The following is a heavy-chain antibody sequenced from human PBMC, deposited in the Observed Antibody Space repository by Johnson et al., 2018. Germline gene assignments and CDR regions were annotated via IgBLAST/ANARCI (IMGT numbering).Heavy chain of an antibody. J-gene: IGHJ6*02. CDR2: IAYDGSNK. CDR1: GFTFSTCG. Sequence: QVQLVQSGGGVVQXGRSLRLSCAASGFTFSTCGMHWVRQAPGKGLEWVAVIAYDGSNKYYEDSVKGRFTISRDNSKNTLYLQMNSPRAEDTAMYYCAKDVGPSVTYYYYGMDIWGQGTTVTVSS. V-gene: IGHV3-30*18. CDR3: AKDVGPSVTYYYYGMDI. D-gene: IGHD1-26*01.